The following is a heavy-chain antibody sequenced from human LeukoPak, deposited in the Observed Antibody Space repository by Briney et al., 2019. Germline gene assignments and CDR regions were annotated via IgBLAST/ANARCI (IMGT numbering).Heavy chain of an antibody. J-gene: IGHJ5*02. D-gene: IGHD3-3*01. V-gene: IGHV4-59*01. Sequence: SETLSLTCTVSGGSISRIYWSWIRQPPGKGLEWIGNIYYSGDTNYNPSLRSRVTISVDTSKIQFSLKLNSVTAADTDVYFCATSAIFGEADSWGQGTLVTVSS. CDR1: GGSISRIY. CDR3: ATSAIFGEADS. CDR2: IYYSGDT.